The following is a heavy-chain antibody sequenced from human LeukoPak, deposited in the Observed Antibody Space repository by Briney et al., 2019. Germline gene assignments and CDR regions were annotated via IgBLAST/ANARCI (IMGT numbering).Heavy chain of an antibody. CDR1: GGSISSSSYY. V-gene: IGHV4-39*07. CDR3: ACVGRGNFDWLFEPYFDY. CDR2: IYYSGST. J-gene: IGHJ4*02. D-gene: IGHD3-9*01. Sequence: RSSETLSLTCTVSGGSISSSSYYWGWIRQPPGKGLEWIGSIYYSGSTYYNPSLKSRVTISVDTSKNQFSLKLSSVTAADTAVYYCACVGRGNFDWLFEPYFDYWGQGTLVTVSS.